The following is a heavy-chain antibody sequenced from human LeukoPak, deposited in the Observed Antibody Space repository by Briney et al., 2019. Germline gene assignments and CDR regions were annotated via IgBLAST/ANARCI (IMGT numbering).Heavy chain of an antibody. CDR3: ARDSAGNDY. CDR2: IKQDGSEK. CDR1: GFTFSTYW. V-gene: IGHV3-7*01. D-gene: IGHD6-13*01. Sequence: GGSLRLSCAASGFTFSTYWMSWVRQAPGKGREWVANIKQDGSEKYYVDSVKGRFTISRDNAKNSLYLQMNSLRAEDTAMYYCARDSAGNDYWGQGTLVTVSS. J-gene: IGHJ4*02.